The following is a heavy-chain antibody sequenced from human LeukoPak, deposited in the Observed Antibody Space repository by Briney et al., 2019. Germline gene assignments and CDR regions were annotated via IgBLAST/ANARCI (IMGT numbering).Heavy chain of an antibody. CDR3: ARGGQWLVIPGVDC. CDR1: GFSLSNYE. CDR2: IGNSGSTI. V-gene: IGHV3-48*03. D-gene: IGHD6-19*01. J-gene: IGHJ4*02. Sequence: VGSLRLSCAASGFSLSNYEMNWVRQAPGKGLEWVAYIGNSGSTIYYADSVKGRLTISRDNAKNSLYLQMNSLRAEDTAIYYCARGGQWLVIPGVDCWGQGALVTVSS.